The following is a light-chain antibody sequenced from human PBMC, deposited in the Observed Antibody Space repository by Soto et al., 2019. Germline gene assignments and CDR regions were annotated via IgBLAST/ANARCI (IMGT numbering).Light chain of an antibody. CDR2: GAS. V-gene: IGKV3-20*01. J-gene: IGKJ1*01. CDR1: QSVRSSY. Sequence: EIVLTQSPGTLSLSAGERATLSCRARQSVRSSYLAWYQQKPGQAPRLLIYGASSRATGIPDRFSGSASGSDFTLAISRLDPEDFAVYYCQQYGTSLRTFGQGTKAEIK. CDR3: QQYGTSLRT.